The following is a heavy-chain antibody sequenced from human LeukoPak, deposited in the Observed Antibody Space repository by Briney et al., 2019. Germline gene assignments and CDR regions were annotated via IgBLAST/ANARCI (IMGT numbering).Heavy chain of an antibody. CDR3: ASSRYGSGSSPQLYYYYGMDV. CDR1: GFTFSDYY. V-gene: IGHV3-11*01. Sequence: GGSLRLSCAASGFTFSDYYMSWIRQAPGKGLEWVSYISSSGSTIYYADSVKGRFTISRDNAKNSLYLRMNSLRAEDTAVYYCASSRYGSGSSPQLYYYYGMDVWGQGTTVTVSS. J-gene: IGHJ6*02. D-gene: IGHD3-10*01. CDR2: ISSSGSTI.